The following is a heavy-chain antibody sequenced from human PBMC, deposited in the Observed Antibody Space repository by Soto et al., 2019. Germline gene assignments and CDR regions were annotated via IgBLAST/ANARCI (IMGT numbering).Heavy chain of an antibody. J-gene: IGHJ5*02. V-gene: IGHV4-31*03. D-gene: IGHD2-15*01. Sequence: SETLSLTCTVSGASINSGGYYWSWIRQLPGKGLEWIGYIYFSGNTYYNPSLESRVTISLDTSQNQFSLKLSSVTAADTAVYYCARVAATPWGQNWFDPWGQGTLVTVSS. CDR2: IYFSGNT. CDR1: GASINSGGYY. CDR3: ARVAATPWGQNWFDP.